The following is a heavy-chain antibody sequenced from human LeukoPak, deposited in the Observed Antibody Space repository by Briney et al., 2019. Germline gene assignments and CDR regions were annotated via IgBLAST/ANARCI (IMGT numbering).Heavy chain of an antibody. CDR2: VYYSGST. CDR1: GGSISSSYYY. Sequence: SETLSLTCTVSGGSISSSYYYWGWIRQPPGKGLEWIGSVYYSGSTYYNPSLRSRVTISVDTSKNQFSLKLRSVTAADTAVYYCQSRFLEWLLDYWGQGTLVTVSS. CDR3: QSRFLEWLLDY. V-gene: IGHV4-39*01. D-gene: IGHD3-3*01. J-gene: IGHJ4*02.